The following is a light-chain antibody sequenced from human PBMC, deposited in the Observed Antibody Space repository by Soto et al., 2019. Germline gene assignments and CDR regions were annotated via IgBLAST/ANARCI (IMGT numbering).Light chain of an antibody. CDR3: SSQTSSRTL. CDR2: DVS. J-gene: IGLJ2*01. V-gene: IGLV2-14*01. CDR1: SSDVGGYNY. Sequence: QSALTQPASVSGSPGQSITISCTGTSSDVGGYNYVSWYQQHPGTAPKLIIYDVSNRPSGVSDRFSGSKSGNTASLTISGLPAEDEADYYCSSQTSSRTLFGGGTKVTVL.